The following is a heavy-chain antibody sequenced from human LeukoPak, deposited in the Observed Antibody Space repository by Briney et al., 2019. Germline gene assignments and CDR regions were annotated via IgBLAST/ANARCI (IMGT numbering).Heavy chain of an antibody. CDR2: IKQDGSAK. J-gene: IGHJ4*02. CDR1: GFTFSSYW. Sequence: GGSLRLSCAASGFTFSSYWMTWVRQAPGKGLAWVANIKQDGSAKYYMDSVKGRFTISRDNAKNSLYLQMNSLRVEDTAVYYCVKNDGWFHLAQWGQGTLVTVSS. D-gene: IGHD6-19*01. CDR3: VKNDGWFHLAQ. V-gene: IGHV3-7*03.